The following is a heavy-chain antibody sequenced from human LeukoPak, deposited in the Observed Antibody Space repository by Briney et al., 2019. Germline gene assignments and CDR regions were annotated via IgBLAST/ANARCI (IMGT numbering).Heavy chain of an antibody. CDR1: GYTFTNYH. D-gene: IGHD6-13*01. Sequence: ASVKVSCKASGYTFTNYHISWVRQAPGQGLEWMGWISAYNGNTNYAQKFQGRVTITADESTSTAYMELSSLRSEDTAVYYCATFRAVAAAASEFLDYWGQGTLVTVSS. V-gene: IGHV1-18*01. CDR3: ATFRAVAAAASEFLDY. CDR2: ISAYNGNT. J-gene: IGHJ4*02.